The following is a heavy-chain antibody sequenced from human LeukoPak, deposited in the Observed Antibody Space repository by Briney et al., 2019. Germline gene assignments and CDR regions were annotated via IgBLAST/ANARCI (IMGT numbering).Heavy chain of an antibody. J-gene: IGHJ4*02. V-gene: IGHV1-18*01. CDR3: ARAGYSSSWSLY. CDR1: GYTITTYA. CDR2: IRANNGNT. D-gene: IGHD6-13*01. Sequence: ASVKVSCKASGYTITTYAITWVRQAPGQGLEWMGWIRANNGNTNYAQKLQGRVTMTTDTSTSTAYMELRSLRSDDTAVYYCARAGYSSSWSLYWGQGTLVTVSS.